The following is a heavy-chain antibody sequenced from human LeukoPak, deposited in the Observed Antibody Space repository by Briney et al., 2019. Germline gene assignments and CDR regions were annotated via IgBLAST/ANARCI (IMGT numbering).Heavy chain of an antibody. V-gene: IGHV4-31*03. D-gene: IGHD3-16*02. CDR2: IYYSGST. CDR3: ATYVWGSYRPFDY. Sequence: SETLSLTCTVSGGSISSGGYYWSRIRRHPGKGLEWIGYIYYSGSTYYNPSLKSRVTISVDTSKNQFSLKLSSVTAADTAVYYCATYVWGSYRPFDYWGQGTLVTVSS. CDR1: GGSISSGGYY. J-gene: IGHJ4*02.